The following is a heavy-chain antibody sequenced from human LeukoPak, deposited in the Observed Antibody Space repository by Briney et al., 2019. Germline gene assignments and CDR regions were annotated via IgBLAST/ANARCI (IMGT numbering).Heavy chain of an antibody. Sequence: GGSLRLSCAASGFTFSSYWMHWVRQAPGKGLVWVSRINSDESSTSYADSVKGRFTISRDNAKNTLYLQMNSLRAEDTAVYYCARVYSSGWYLGAFDIWGQGTMVTVSS. CDR2: INSDESST. J-gene: IGHJ3*02. V-gene: IGHV3-74*01. D-gene: IGHD6-19*01. CDR3: ARVYSSGWYLGAFDI. CDR1: GFTFSSYW.